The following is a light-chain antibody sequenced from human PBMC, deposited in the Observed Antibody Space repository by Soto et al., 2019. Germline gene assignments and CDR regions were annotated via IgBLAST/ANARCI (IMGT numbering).Light chain of an antibody. CDR3: QHYNDYSRI. CDR2: MAS. CDR1: QSISSW. J-gene: IGKJ1*01. Sequence: DIQMTQSPSTLSASIGDRVTITCRASQSISSWLAWYQQKPGKAPKLLIYMASNLQSGVPSRFSGSGSGTEFTPPISSLQPDDFATYYCQHYNDYSRIFGQGTKVEIK. V-gene: IGKV1-5*03.